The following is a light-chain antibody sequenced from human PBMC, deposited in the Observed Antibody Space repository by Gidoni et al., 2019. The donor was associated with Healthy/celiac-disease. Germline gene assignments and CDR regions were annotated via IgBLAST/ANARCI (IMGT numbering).Light chain of an antibody. CDR2: DAS. CDR3: QQRSNWPWT. V-gene: IGKV3-11*01. J-gene: IGKJ1*01. Sequence: EIVLTQSPATLSLSPGERATLSCRASQSVSSYFACYQQKPGQAPRLLIYDASNRATGIPARFSGSGSGTDFTLTISSLEPEDFAVYYCQQRSNWPWTFGQGTKVEIK. CDR1: QSVSSY.